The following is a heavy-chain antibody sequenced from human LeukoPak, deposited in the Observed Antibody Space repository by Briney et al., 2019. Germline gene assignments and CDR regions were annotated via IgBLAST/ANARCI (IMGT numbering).Heavy chain of an antibody. D-gene: IGHD3-9*01. Sequence: GASVKVSCKVSGYTFTDYYMHWVPQAPGKGLEWMGLVDPEDGETIYAEKFQGRVTITADTSTDTAYMELSSLRSEDTAVYYCATGGLRYFDWPHYFDYWGQGTLVTVSS. CDR2: VDPEDGET. CDR1: GYTFTDYY. CDR3: ATGGLRYFDWPHYFDY. J-gene: IGHJ4*02. V-gene: IGHV1-69-2*01.